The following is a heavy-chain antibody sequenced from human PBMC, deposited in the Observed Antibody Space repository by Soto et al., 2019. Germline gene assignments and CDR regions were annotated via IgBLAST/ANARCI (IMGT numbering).Heavy chain of an antibody. Sequence: EVQLVESGGGLVKPGGSLRLSCAASGFTFSSYTMNWVRQAPGKGLEWVSSISSSSSYIYYADSVKGRFTISRDNAKNSLYLKMNSLRAEDTAVYYCARDWRGAYYFDYWGQGTLVTVSS. CDR2: ISSSSSYI. CDR3: ARDWRGAYYFDY. CDR1: GFTFSSYT. J-gene: IGHJ4*02. D-gene: IGHD1-1*01. V-gene: IGHV3-21*01.